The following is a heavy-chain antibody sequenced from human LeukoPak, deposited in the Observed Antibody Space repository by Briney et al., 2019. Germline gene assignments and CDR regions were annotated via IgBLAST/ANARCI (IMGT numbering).Heavy chain of an antibody. J-gene: IGHJ4*02. CDR1: GFTFSSYG. CDR3: AKLPTVTKNYFDY. V-gene: IGHV3-30*18. D-gene: IGHD4-17*01. Sequence: GGSLRLPCAASGFTFSSYGMHWVRQAPGKGLEWVAVISYDGSNKYYADSVKGRFTISRDNSKNTLYLQMNSLRAEDTAVYYCAKLPTVTKNYFDYWGQGTLVTVSS. CDR2: ISYDGSNK.